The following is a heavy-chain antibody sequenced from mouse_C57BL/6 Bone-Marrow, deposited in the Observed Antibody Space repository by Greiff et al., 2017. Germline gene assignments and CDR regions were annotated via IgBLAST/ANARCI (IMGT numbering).Heavy chain of an antibody. CDR1: GYTFTDYN. CDR3: ARGEDYDGAWFAY. J-gene: IGHJ3*01. CDR2: INPNNGGT. Sequence: VQLQQSGPELVKPGASVKMSCKASGYTFTDYNMHWVKQSHGKSLEWIGYINPNNGGTSYNQKFKGKATLTVNKSSSTAYMELRSLTSEDSAVYYCARGEDYDGAWFAYWGQGTLVTVSA. D-gene: IGHD2-4*01. V-gene: IGHV1-22*01.